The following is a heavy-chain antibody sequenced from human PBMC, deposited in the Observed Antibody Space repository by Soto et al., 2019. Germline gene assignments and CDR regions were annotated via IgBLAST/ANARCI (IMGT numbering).Heavy chain of an antibody. CDR1: RGSMTNDYYY. V-gene: IGHV4-31*03. D-gene: IGHD1-1*01. CDR3: ARWVEVSLDYFDS. J-gene: IGHJ4*02. Sequence: SEILSLTCSVSRGSMTNDYYYWGWVRQRPGKGLEWIGHIFHSGRTYYNPSLKSRLSIGVDTSINRFSLNLNSLTAADTAVYYCARWVEVSLDYFDSWGPGISVTVSS. CDR2: IFHSGRT.